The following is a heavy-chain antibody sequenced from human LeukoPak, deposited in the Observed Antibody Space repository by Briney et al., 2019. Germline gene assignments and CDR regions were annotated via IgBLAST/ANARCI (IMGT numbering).Heavy chain of an antibody. V-gene: IGHV3-23*01. D-gene: IGHD1/OR15-1a*01. CDR2: ISSRGGTT. Sequence: GGSLRLSCAASGFTFSSHAMSWVRQAPERGLEWVSIISSRGGTTYYADSVKGRFTISRDNSKNTLYLQMNSLRAEDTAVYYCAKGWNNMDVWGQGTTVTVSS. CDR1: GFTFSSHA. J-gene: IGHJ6*02. CDR3: AKGWNNMDV.